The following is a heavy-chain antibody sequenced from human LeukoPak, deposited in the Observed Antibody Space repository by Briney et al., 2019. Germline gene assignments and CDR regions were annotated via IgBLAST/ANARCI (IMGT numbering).Heavy chain of an antibody. V-gene: IGHV3-23*01. CDR2: ISVSGDRT. D-gene: IGHD3-10*01. J-gene: IGHJ4*02. Sequence: GGSLRLSCEASGFTFSSSAMNWVRQAPGEGLEWVSSISVSGDRTYYADSVKGRFTISRDNSKNTLFLQMNSLRAEDTAVYYCAKGYYGSGSYGWFDYWGQGTLVTVSS. CDR1: GFTFSSSA. CDR3: AKGYYGSGSYGWFDY.